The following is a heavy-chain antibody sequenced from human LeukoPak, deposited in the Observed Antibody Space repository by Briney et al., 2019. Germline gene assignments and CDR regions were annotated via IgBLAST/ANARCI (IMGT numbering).Heavy chain of an antibody. CDR2: IYYSGST. CDR1: GGSISSSSYY. D-gene: IGHD3-3*01. J-gene: IGHJ4*02. V-gene: IGHV4-39*01. CDR3: ARRYYDFWSGYYSHFDY. Sequence: SETLSLTCTVSGGSISSSSYYWGWIRQPPGKGLEWIGSIYYSGSTYYNPSLKSRVTISVDTSKNQFSLKLSSVTAADTAVYYCARRYYDFWSGYYSHFDYWGQGTLATVSS.